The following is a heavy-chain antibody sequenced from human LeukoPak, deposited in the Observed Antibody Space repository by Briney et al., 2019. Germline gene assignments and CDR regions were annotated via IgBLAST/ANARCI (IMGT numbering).Heavy chain of an antibody. J-gene: IGHJ6*03. D-gene: IGHD5-18*01. V-gene: IGHV1-2*06. CDR1: GYTFTGYY. Sequence: AAVNVPCKASGYTFTGYYMHWVRQAPGQGLEWMGRINPDSGGTNYPQKFQGRVTMTRDTSISTAYMELSRLRSDATAVYYCARAKYSLGPYYYYYMDVWGKGTTVTVSS. CDR3: ARAKYSLGPYYYYYMDV. CDR2: INPDSGGT.